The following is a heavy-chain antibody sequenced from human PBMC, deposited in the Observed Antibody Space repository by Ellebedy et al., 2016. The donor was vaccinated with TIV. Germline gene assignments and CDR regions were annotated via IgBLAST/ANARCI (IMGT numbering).Heavy chain of an antibody. CDR2: INTGNGNT. V-gene: IGHV1-3*04. Sequence: ASVKVSCXASGHTFTTYGIHWVRQAPGQRLEWMGWINTGNGNTKYSQKFQHRVTINTDTSASTASMELSSLMSEDTAVYYCATREWQDPMDVWGQGTTVTVSS. CDR3: ATREWQDPMDV. J-gene: IGHJ6*02. D-gene: IGHD3-3*01. CDR1: GHTFTTYG.